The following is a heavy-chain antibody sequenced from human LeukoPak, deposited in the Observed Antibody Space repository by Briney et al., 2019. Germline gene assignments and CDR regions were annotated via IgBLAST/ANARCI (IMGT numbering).Heavy chain of an antibody. D-gene: IGHD3-22*01. V-gene: IGHV6-1*01. J-gene: IGHJ4*02. Sequence: SQTLSLTCAISGDSVSSNSAAWNWIRQSPSRCLEWLGRTYYRSKWYNDYAVSVKSRITINPDTSKNQFSLQLNSVTPEDTAVYFCARHRSYDSSGYYSYFDYWGQGTLVTVSS. CDR2: TYYRSKWYN. CDR1: GDSVSSNSAA. CDR3: ARHRSYDSSGYYSYFDY.